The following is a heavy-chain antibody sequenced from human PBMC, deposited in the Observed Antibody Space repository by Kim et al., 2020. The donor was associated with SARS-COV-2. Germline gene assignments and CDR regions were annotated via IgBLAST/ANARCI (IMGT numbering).Heavy chain of an antibody. CDR1: GGSISSSSYY. CDR2: IYYSGST. V-gene: IGHV4-39*01. Sequence: SETLSLTCTVSGGSISSSSYYWGWIRQPPGKGLEWIGSIYYSGSTYYNPSLKSRVTISVDTSKNQFSLKLSSVTAADTAVYYCARLGGRRLLYQLPGYYFDYWGQGTLVTVSS. D-gene: IGHD2-2*01. J-gene: IGHJ4*02. CDR3: ARLGGRRLLYQLPGYYFDY.